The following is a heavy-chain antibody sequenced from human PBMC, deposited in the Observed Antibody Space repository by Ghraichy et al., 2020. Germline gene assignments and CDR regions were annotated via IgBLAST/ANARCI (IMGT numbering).Heavy chain of an antibody. J-gene: IGHJ6*02. V-gene: IGHV3-23*01. CDR1: GFTFSSYA. Sequence: GGSLRLSCAASGFTFSSYAMSWVRQAPGKGLEWVSAISGSGGSTYYADSVKGRFTISRDNSKNTLYLQMNSLRAEDTAVYYCAKEVVDTAMVTIVYYYGMDVWGQGTTVTVSS. CDR2: ISGSGGST. D-gene: IGHD5-18*01. CDR3: AKEVVDTAMVTIVYYYGMDV.